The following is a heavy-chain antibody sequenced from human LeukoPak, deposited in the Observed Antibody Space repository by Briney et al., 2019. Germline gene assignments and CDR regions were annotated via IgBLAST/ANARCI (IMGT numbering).Heavy chain of an antibody. CDR3: AKDGGLWVSAHWGDS. CDR2: ISSGGDYT. Sequence: GGSLRLSCAASEFTFSSCGMSWVRQAPGKGLEWVSSISSGGDYTYYADSVKGRFTVSRDDSKNTLYLQMNSLRAEDTAVYYCAKDGGLWVSAHWGDSWGRGTLVTVSS. CDR1: EFTFSSCG. D-gene: IGHD7-27*01. J-gene: IGHJ4*02. V-gene: IGHV3-23*01.